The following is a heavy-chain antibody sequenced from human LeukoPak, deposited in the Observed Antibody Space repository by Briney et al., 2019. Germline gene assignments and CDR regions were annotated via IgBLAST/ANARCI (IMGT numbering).Heavy chain of an antibody. Sequence: PSETLSLTCTVSGGSISSSSYYWGWIRQPPGKGLEWIGSVYYSRSTYYSPSLKSRVTISVDTSKNQFSLKLSSVTAADTAVYYCAMTYYYDSSGYYYYYPSAFDIWGQGTMVTVSS. CDR2: VYYSRST. V-gene: IGHV4-39*01. CDR3: AMTYYYDSSGYYYYYPSAFDI. CDR1: GGSISSSSYY. D-gene: IGHD3-22*01. J-gene: IGHJ3*02.